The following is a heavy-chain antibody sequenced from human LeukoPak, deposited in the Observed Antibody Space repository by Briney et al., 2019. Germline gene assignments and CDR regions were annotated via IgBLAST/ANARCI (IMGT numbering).Heavy chain of an antibody. CDR3: ARERGPYYYDSSGYKLFDY. CDR2: IYYSGST. V-gene: IGHV4-39*07. CDR1: GGSISSNSYY. J-gene: IGHJ4*02. D-gene: IGHD3-22*01. Sequence: SETLSLTCAVSGGSISSNSYYWGWIRQPPGKGLEWIGSIYYSGSTYYNPSLKSRVTISVDTSKNQFSLKLSSVTAADTAVYYCARERGPYYYDSSGYKLFDYWGQGTLVTVSS.